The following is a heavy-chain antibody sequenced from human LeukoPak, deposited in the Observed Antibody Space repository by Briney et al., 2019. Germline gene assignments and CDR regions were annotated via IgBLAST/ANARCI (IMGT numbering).Heavy chain of an antibody. CDR2: ISAYNGNT. J-gene: IGHJ3*02. Sequence: ASVKVSCKASGYTFTSYGISWVRQAPGQGLEWMGWISAYNGNTNYAQKLQGRVTMTTDTSTSTAYTELRSLRSDDTAVYYCARDDRGVKDAFDIWGQGTMVTVSS. CDR3: ARDDRGVKDAFDI. CDR1: GYTFTSYG. V-gene: IGHV1-18*01. D-gene: IGHD3-10*01.